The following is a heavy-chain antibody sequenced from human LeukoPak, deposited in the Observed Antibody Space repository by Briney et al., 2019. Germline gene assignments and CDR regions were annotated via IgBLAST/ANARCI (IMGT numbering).Heavy chain of an antibody. CDR2: IWYDGSNK. Sequence: PGGSLILSCAASGFTFSSYGMHWVRQAPGKGLEWVAVIWYDGSNKYYADSVKGRFTISRDNSKNTLYLQMNSLRAEDTAVYYCARTVGADLYYCDNWGQGTLVTVSS. CDR1: GFTFSSYG. J-gene: IGHJ4*02. D-gene: IGHD1-26*01. CDR3: ARTVGADLYYCDN. V-gene: IGHV3-33*01.